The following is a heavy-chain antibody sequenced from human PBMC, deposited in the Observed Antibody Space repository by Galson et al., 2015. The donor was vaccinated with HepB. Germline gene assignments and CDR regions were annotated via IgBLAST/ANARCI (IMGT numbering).Heavy chain of an antibody. CDR1: GFSLTTSGVR. J-gene: IGHJ3*02. Sequence: LVKPTQTLTLTCTFSGFSLTTSGVRVGWIRQPPGKALEWVARIDWDDEKFYTPSLKTRLTITKDTSKNQVVLKMTNMDPVDTATYYCARIRGWGDAFDMWGQGTRVTVSS. CDR2: IDWDDEK. D-gene: IGHD6-19*01. CDR3: ARIRGWGDAFDM. V-gene: IGHV2-70*04.